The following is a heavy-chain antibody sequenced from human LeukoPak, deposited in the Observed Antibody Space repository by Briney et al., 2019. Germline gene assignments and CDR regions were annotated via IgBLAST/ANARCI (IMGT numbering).Heavy chain of an antibody. D-gene: IGHD1-1*01. V-gene: IGHV3-7*01. CDR3: ARNDPRSSDAFDI. CDR2: IKQDGSEK. Sequence: GGSLRLSCAASGFTFSSYWMSWVRQAPGKGLEWVANIKQDGSEKYYVDSVKGRFTISRDNAKNSLYLQMNSLRAEDTAVYYCARNDPRSSDAFDIWGQGTMVTVSS. J-gene: IGHJ3*02. CDR1: GFTFSSYW.